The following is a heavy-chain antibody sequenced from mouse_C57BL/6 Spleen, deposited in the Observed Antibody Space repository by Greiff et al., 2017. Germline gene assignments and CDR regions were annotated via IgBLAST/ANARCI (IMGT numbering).Heavy chain of an antibody. V-gene: IGHV5-4*01. D-gene: IGHD2-3*01. CDR2: ISDGGSYT. Sequence: EVKLMESGGGLVKPGGSLKLSCAASGFTFSSYAMSWVRQTPEKRLEWVATISDGGSYTYYPDNVKGRFTISRDNAKNNLYLQMSHLKSEDTAMYYCAREGPDGYIDYWGQGTTLTVSS. CDR1: GFTFSSYA. CDR3: AREGPDGYIDY. J-gene: IGHJ2*01.